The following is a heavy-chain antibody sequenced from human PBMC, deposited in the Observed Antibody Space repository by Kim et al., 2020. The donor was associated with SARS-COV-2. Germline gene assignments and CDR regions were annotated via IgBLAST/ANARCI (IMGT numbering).Heavy chain of an antibody. CDR2: ISSSGSTI. CDR1: GFTFSSYE. Sequence: GGSLRLSCAASGFTFSSYEMNWVRQAPGKGLEWVSYISSSGSTIYYADSVKGRFTISRDNAKNSLYLQMNSLRAEDTAVYYCARIRHYYDSSGYYYVDYFDYWGQGTLVTVSS. D-gene: IGHD3-22*01. V-gene: IGHV3-48*03. CDR3: ARIRHYYDSSGYYYVDYFDY. J-gene: IGHJ4*02.